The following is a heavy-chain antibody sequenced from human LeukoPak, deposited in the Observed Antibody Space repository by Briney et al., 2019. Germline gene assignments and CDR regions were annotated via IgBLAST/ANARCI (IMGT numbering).Heavy chain of an antibody. CDR3: AGGGGYWGLYY. V-gene: IGHV3-15*07. Sequence: GGSLRLSCAASGLTFNRAWMNWVRQAPGKGLEWVGRLKSKTDGGTTDYAAPVKGRFTISRDDSRSTLYLRMDSLKTEDTAAYYCAGGGGYWGLYYWGQGTLVTVSS. CDR2: LKSKTDGGTT. CDR1: GLTFNRAW. J-gene: IGHJ4*02. D-gene: IGHD1-26*01.